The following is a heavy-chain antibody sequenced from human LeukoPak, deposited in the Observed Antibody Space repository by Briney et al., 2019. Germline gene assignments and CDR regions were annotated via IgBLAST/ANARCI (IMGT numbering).Heavy chain of an antibody. CDR2: INSDGSST. J-gene: IGHJ6*03. V-gene: IGHV3-74*01. D-gene: IGHD1-26*01. CDR1: GFTFSNYW. Sequence: GGSLRLSCAASGFTFSNYWMHWVRQAPGKGLVWVSRINSDGSSTSYADSVKGRFTISRDNAKNTLYLQINSLRAEDTAVYYCARVSSGSYFGYYYYYMGVWGKGTTVTVSS. CDR3: ARVSSGSYFGYYYYYMGV.